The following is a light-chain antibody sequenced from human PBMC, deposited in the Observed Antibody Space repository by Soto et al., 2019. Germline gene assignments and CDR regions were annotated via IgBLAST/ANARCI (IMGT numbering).Light chain of an antibody. CDR1: SSNIRSDT. CDR3: AAWDDSLNGVV. J-gene: IGLJ2*01. V-gene: IGLV1-44*01. CDR2: IND. Sequence: QSVLTQPPSASRTPGQRVTISCSGSSSNIRSDTVHWYQQLPGTAPKLLIYINDQRPSGVPDRFSGSKSGTSASLAISGLQSEDEADYYFAAWDDSLNGVVFGGGTKAHRP.